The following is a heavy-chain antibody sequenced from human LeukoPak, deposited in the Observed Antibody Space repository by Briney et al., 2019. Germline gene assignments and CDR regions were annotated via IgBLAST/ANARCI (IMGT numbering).Heavy chain of an antibody. CDR2: IIPIFGTA. V-gene: IGHV1-69*01. D-gene: IGHD6-19*01. Sequence: SVKVSCKASGGTFSSYAISWVRQAPGQGLEWMGGIIPIFGTANYAQKFQGRVTITADESTSTAYMELSSLRSEDTAVYYCATDDGSGWYNAFDIWGQGTMVTVSS. CDR3: ATDDGSGWYNAFDI. J-gene: IGHJ3*02. CDR1: GGTFSSYA.